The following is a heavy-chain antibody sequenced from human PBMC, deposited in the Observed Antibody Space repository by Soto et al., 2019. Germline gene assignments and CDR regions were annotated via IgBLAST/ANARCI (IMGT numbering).Heavy chain of an antibody. D-gene: IGHD3-10*01. V-gene: IGHV3-33*01. Sequence: QVQLVESGGGVVQPGMSLRLSCAASGFTFSTYGVHWVRQAPGKGLEWVAVIWSDGSNEYYADSVKGRFTISRDNSKNTLSLQMDSLTTEDTAGYYCARDIMVRGRSYYGMDVWGQGTTVTVSS. CDR2: IWSDGSNE. CDR3: ARDIMVRGRSYYGMDV. J-gene: IGHJ6*02. CDR1: GFTFSTYG.